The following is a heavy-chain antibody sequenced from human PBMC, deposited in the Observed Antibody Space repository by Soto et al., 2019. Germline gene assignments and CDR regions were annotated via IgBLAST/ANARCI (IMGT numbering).Heavy chain of an antibody. CDR3: ARDYYGSGSPSVGYFDY. V-gene: IGHV1-69*01. Sequence: QVQLVQSGAEVKKPGSSVKVSCKASGGTFSSYAISWVRQAPGQGLEWTGGIIPIFGTANYAQKFQGRVTITADESTSTAYMELSSLRSEDTAVYYCARDYYGSGSPSVGYFDYWGQGTLVTVSS. CDR1: GGTFSSYA. J-gene: IGHJ4*02. CDR2: IIPIFGTA. D-gene: IGHD3-10*01.